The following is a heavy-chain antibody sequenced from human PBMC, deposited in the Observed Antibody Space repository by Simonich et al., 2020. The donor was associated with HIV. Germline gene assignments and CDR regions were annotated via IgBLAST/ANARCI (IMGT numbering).Heavy chain of an antibody. V-gene: IGHV2-5*01. Sequence: ITLRESGPPLVKPTQTLTLTCTFSGFSLSTSGVGVGWIRQPPGKALEWLALIHWNDYKSYSTSLKSRLTITKDTSKNQVVLTMTNMDPVDTATYYCAHLYDSSGYYYVFFQHWGQGTLVTVSS. CDR2: IHWNDYK. J-gene: IGHJ1*01. CDR1: GFSLSTSGVG. CDR3: AHLYDSSGYYYVFFQH. D-gene: IGHD3-22*01.